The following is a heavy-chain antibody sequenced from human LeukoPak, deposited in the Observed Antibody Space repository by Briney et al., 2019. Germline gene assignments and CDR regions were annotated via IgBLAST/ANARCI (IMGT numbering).Heavy chain of an antibody. CDR2: IYHSGST. Sequence: TSETLSLTCAVSGYSISSGYYWGWIRQPPGKGLEWIGSIYHSGSTYYNPSLKSRVTMSVDTSKNQFSLKLSSVTAADTAVYYCARQDSGYSYFDYWGQGTLVTVSS. D-gene: IGHD5-12*01. J-gene: IGHJ4*02. CDR3: ARQDSGYSYFDY. CDR1: GYSISSGYY. V-gene: IGHV4-38-2*01.